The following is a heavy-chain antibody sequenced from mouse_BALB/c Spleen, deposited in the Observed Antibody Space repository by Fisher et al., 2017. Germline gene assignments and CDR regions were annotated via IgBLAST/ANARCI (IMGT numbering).Heavy chain of an antibody. Sequence: KFKGKATLTVDKSSSTAFMHLNSLTSEDSAVYYCARDGNRYFDVWGAGTTVTVSS. J-gene: IGHJ1*01. CDR3: ARDGNRYFDV. V-gene: IGHV1S135*01. D-gene: IGHD2-1*01.